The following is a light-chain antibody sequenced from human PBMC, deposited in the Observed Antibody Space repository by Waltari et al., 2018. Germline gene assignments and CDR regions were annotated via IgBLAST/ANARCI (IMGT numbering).Light chain of an antibody. Sequence: QSVLTQPPSASGTPGQRVTISCSGSGSNIGEYYVYGYHQLPGMAPKLLIYRDDDRPSGVPDRFSCSKSGTSASLAISGLRSEDAGDYYCAAWDDSLSGRVFGGGTKLTVL. V-gene: IGLV1-47*01. CDR1: GSNIGEYY. J-gene: IGLJ3*02. CDR2: RDD. CDR3: AAWDDSLSGRV.